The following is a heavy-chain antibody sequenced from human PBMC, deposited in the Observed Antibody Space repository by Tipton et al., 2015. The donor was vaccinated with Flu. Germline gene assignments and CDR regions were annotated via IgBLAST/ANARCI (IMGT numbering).Heavy chain of an antibody. D-gene: IGHD3-10*01. V-gene: IGHV5-51*01. J-gene: IGHJ4*02. CDR1: GYSFTSYW. CDR2: IYPGDSDT. CDR3: ARHYGLLWFGELSPFDY. Sequence: QLVQSGAEVKKPGESLKISCKGSGYSFTSYWIGWVRQMPGKGLEWMGIIYPGDSDTRYSPSFQGQVTISADKSISTAYLQWSSLKASDPAMYYCARHYGLLWFGELSPFDYWGQGTLVTVSS.